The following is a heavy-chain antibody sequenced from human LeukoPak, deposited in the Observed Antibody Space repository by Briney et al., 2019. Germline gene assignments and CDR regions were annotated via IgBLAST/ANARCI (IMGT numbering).Heavy chain of an antibody. J-gene: IGHJ6*02. V-gene: IGHV3-23*01. CDR3: AKAGGSGSYSSYGMDV. CDR1: GYTFSSYA. CDR2: ISGSGGST. D-gene: IGHD3-10*01. Sequence: GGSLRLSCAASGYTFSSYAMSWVRQAPGKGLEWVSAISGSGGSTYYADSVKGRFTISRDNSKNTLYLQMNSLRAEDTAVYYCAKAGGSGSYSSYGMDVWGQGTTVTVSS.